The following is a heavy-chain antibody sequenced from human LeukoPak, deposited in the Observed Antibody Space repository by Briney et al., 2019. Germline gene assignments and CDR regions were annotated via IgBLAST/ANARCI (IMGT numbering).Heavy chain of an antibody. D-gene: IGHD2-2*01. V-gene: IGHV4-39*01. Sequence: PSETLSLTCTVSGGFISSSSYFWGWIRQPPGKGLEWIGSIYYSGSTYYNPSLKSRVTISVDTSKNQFSLKLSSVTAADTAVYYCARHGIVVVPAANFDYWGQGTLVTVSS. J-gene: IGHJ4*02. CDR3: ARHGIVVVPAANFDY. CDR1: GGFISSSSYF. CDR2: IYYSGST.